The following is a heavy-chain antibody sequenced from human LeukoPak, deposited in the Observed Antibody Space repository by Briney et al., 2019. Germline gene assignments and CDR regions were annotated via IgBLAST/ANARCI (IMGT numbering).Heavy chain of an antibody. CDR2: ISYDGRNK. V-gene: IGHV3-30*01. D-gene: IGHD2-2*01. CDR3: GRDTFFLVDPDPKGGFAY. CDR1: GFTFNNFA. J-gene: IGHJ4*02. Sequence: GGSLRLSCAASGFTFNNFAIYWVRQAPGKGLEWVAVISYDGRNKHYASSVRGRFTISRDNSRNTLYLQMNSLRAEDTAIYYCGRDTFFLVDPDPKGGFAYWAQGTGATVSS.